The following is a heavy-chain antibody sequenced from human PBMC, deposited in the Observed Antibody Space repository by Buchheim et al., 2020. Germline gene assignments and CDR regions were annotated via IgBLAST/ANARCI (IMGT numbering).Heavy chain of an antibody. V-gene: IGHV3-48*02. D-gene: IGHD2/OR15-2a*01. CDR3: ARDVEYAFDQ. J-gene: IGHJ5*02. Sequence: EVQLVQSGGGLVQPGGSLRLSCAASGLLFSPEPMNSVRPAPGKGLEWVASISSQCVIVGEPASVGGRITISRDNAKNPLYLEVNNLRDEDTAVYYCARDVEYAFDQWGQGTL. CDR2: ISSQCVIV. CDR1: GLLFSPEP.